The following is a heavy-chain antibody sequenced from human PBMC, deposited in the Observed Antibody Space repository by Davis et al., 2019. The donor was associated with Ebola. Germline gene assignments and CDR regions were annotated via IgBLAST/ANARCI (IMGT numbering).Heavy chain of an antibody. J-gene: IGHJ6*02. CDR1: GFTFSSYW. V-gene: IGHV3-7*03. D-gene: IGHD5-18*01. CDR2: IKQDGSEK. Sequence: GGSLRLSCAASGFTFSSYWMSWVRQAPGKGLEWVANIKQDGSEKYYVDSVKGRFTISRDNAKNSLYLQMNSLRAEDTAVYYCARAQLGGYSYDSYYYYGMDVWGQGTTVTVSS. CDR3: ARAQLGGYSYDSYYYYGMDV.